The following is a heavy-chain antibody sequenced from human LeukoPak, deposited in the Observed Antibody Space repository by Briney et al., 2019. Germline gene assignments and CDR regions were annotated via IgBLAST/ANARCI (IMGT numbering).Heavy chain of an antibody. V-gene: IGHV1-46*01. J-gene: IGHJ5*02. Sequence: ASVKVSCKASGYTFTSYYMHWVRQAPGQGLEWMGIINPSGGSTSYAQKFQGRVTTTRDMSTSTVYMELSSLRSEDTAVYYCARDLEGYCSSTSCIEGGWFDPWGQGTLVTVSS. D-gene: IGHD2-2*01. CDR3: ARDLEGYCSSTSCIEGGWFDP. CDR2: INPSGGST. CDR1: GYTFTSYY.